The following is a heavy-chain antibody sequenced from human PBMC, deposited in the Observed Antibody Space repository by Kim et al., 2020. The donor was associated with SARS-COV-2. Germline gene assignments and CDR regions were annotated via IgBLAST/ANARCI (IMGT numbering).Heavy chain of an antibody. J-gene: IGHJ4*01. V-gene: IGHV3-7*03. CDR3: VKGGSDY. Sequence: QGGRANYYVDAVKGRFPISRDDAKKALYLQMSSLRVEDTAVYYCVKGGSDYWGQGTLVTVSS. CDR2: QGGRAN. D-gene: IGHD5-12*01.